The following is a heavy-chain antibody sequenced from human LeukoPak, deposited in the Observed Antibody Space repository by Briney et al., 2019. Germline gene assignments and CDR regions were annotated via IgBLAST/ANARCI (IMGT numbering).Heavy chain of an antibody. J-gene: IGHJ4*02. CDR1: GFTFTKFW. CDR3: AKDLHYGSADY. Sequence: GGSLRLSCEASGFTFTKFWMSWVRQAPGKGLEWVANIQEDGKKENYVDSVRGRFTISRDNAKSALYLQMNSLRAEDTAVYYCAKDLHYGSADYWGQGTLVTVSS. D-gene: IGHD3-10*01. V-gene: IGHV3-7*01. CDR2: IQEDGKKE.